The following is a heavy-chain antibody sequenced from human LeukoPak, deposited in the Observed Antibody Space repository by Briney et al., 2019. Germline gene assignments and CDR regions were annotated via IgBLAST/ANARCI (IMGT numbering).Heavy chain of an antibody. CDR3: ARVGRSGWTVDY. CDR1: GFTFSSYA. V-gene: IGHV3-21*01. CDR2: ISGSGGDT. Sequence: GGSLRLSCAASGFTFSSYAMNWVRQAPGKGLEWVSISGSGGDTYYADSVKGRFTISRDNAKNSLHLQMNSLRAEDTAVYYCARVGRSGWTVDYWGQGTLVTVSS. D-gene: IGHD6-19*01. J-gene: IGHJ4*02.